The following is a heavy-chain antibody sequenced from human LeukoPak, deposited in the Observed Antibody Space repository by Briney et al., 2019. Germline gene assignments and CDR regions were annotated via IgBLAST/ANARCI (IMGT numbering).Heavy chain of an antibody. CDR1: GFTFSSYA. CDR2: ISSNGGST. D-gene: IGHD3-16*01. Sequence: GGSLRLSCAASGFTFSSYAMHWVRQAPGKGVEYVSAISSNGGSTYYANSVKGRFTISRDNSKNTLYLQMGSLRAEDMAVYYCARGSVWYYDPLIWGQGTLVTVSS. V-gene: IGHV3-64*01. J-gene: IGHJ4*02. CDR3: ARGSVWYYDPLI.